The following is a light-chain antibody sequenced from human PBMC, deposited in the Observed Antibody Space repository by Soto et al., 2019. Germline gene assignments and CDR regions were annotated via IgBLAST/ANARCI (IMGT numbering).Light chain of an antibody. CDR2: KAS. CDR1: QNINTR. Sequence: DIQMTQSPTTVSASVGDRVTITCRASQNINTRLAWYQQKPGKAPKLLILKASTLESGVPSRFSGSGSGTEFTLTISSLQPDDLGTYYCQQYNNYFWAFGQGTRVEIK. CDR3: QQYNNYFWA. V-gene: IGKV1-5*03. J-gene: IGKJ1*01.